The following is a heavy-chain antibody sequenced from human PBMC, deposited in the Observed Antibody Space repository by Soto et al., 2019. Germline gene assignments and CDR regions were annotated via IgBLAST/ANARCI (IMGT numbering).Heavy chain of an antibody. CDR3: TKGDSSGYFDPSSGYSTPDH. D-gene: IGHD3-3*01. CDR2: ITTSDDIT. J-gene: IGHJ5*02. V-gene: IGHV3-23*01. Sequence: EVQLFESGGGLVEPGESLRLSCAASGFIFKDFAMSWVRQAPGKGLEWVSTITTSDDITYSADSVRGRFTISRDNSANTLFLQWSSLRGDDTATYYCTKGDSSGYFDPSSGYSTPDHWGQGTLVTVSS. CDR1: GFIFKDFA.